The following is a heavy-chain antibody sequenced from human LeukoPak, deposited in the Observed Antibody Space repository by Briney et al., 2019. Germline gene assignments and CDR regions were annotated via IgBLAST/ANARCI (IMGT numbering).Heavy chain of an antibody. CDR3: VRDDDRPDNGLDY. Sequence: GGSLRLSCADSGFTFSSYAMTWVRQAPGKGLEWVSAISGNGDSTYYADSVKGRFTISRDNSKNTLYLQMNSLRAEDTAVYYCVRDDDRPDNGLDYWGQGTLVTVSS. V-gene: IGHV3-23*01. J-gene: IGHJ4*02. D-gene: IGHD3-22*01. CDR1: GFTFSSYA. CDR2: ISGNGDST.